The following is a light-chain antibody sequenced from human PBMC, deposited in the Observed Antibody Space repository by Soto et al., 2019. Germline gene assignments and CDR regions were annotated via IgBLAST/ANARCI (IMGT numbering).Light chain of an antibody. CDR1: QSVSMW. J-gene: IGKJ1*01. CDR3: QHYKMYSPWT. Sequence: DTQMTQSPSTLSASLGDRVTITCRASQSVSMWLAWYQQKPGKAPRLLIYDASHLESGVPSRFSGSGSGTEFTLTISSLQPEDSATYYCQHYKMYSPWTFGQGTKVDIK. V-gene: IGKV1-5*01. CDR2: DAS.